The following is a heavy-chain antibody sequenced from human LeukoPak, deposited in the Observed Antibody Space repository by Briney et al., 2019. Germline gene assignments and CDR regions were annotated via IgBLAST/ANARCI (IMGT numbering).Heavy chain of an antibody. CDR3: AEHSHSWYICVVED. D-gene: IGHD6-13*01. CDR1: GLWFGSYA. V-gene: IGHV3-23*01. Sequence: GGSPKLSCATSGLWFGSYAMRWVRRAPGKGIEWVSVISGRDDNAYYGDSMKGRFIISRDTSNNILYLQMKSHRADDTGIYYFAEHSHSWYICVVEDWGQGALVIVS. CDR2: ISGRDDNA. J-gene: IGHJ4*02.